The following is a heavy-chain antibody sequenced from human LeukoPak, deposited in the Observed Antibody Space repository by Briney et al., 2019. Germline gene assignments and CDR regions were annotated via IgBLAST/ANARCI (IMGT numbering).Heavy chain of an antibody. V-gene: IGHV3-30-3*01. D-gene: IGHD3-22*01. J-gene: IGHJ3*02. CDR3: ARDRLSIVVVNSDAFDI. CDR2: ISYDGSNK. CDR1: GFTFSSYA. Sequence: GGSLRLSCAASGFTFSSYAMHWVRQAPGKGLEWVAVISYDGSNKYYADSVKGRFTNSRDNSKNTLYLQMNSLRAEDTAVYYCARDRLSIVVVNSDAFDIWGQGTMVTVSS.